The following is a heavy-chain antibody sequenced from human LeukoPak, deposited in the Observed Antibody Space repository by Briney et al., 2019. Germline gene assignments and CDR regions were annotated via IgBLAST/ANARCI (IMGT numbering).Heavy chain of an antibody. CDR1: GYSFTTYW. CDR2: IYPGDSDT. Sequence: GESLKISCKGSGYSFTTYWIGWLRQKPGKGLEWMGIIYPGDSDTRYSPSFEGQVTISVDKSSSTAYLQWSRLKASDTAIYYCARQTRDGSGSRGYFFDFWGQGTLVTVSS. CDR3: ARQTRDGSGSRGYFFDF. V-gene: IGHV5-51*01. J-gene: IGHJ4*02. D-gene: IGHD3-10*01.